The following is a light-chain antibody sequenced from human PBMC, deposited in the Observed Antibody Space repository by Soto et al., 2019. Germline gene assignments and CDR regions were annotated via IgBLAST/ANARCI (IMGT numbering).Light chain of an antibody. V-gene: IGKV1-5*01. CDR2: EAS. CDR1: QSVGKW. CDR3: QQYDTYLWT. J-gene: IGKJ1*01. Sequence: DIQMTQSPSTLSASVGDRVTITCRASQSVGKWLAWYQQKPGTAPKVLISEASGLERGVPPRFSGSGSGTEFTLTISSLQPDDFATYFCQQYDTYLWTFGQGTTVEIK.